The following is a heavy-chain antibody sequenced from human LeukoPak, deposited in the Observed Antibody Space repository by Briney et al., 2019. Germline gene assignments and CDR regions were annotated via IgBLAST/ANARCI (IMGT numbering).Heavy chain of an antibody. CDR1: GGSVSTSTYY. D-gene: IGHD2-2*01. V-gene: IGHV4-39*01. CDR3: ALSLPYYFDY. J-gene: IGHJ4*02. Sequence: SETLCLTCTVSGGSVSTSTYYWGWIRQPPGKGLEWIGSIYYSGSTYYNPSLKSRVTLSVDTSKNQFSLKLRSVTAADTAVYYCALSLPYYFDYWGQGTLVTVSS. CDR2: IYYSGST.